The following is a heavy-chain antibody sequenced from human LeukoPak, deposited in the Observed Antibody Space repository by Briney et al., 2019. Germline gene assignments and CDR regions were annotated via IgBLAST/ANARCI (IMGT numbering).Heavy chain of an antibody. J-gene: IGHJ4*02. CDR1: GGSISIYY. CDR3: ARARDFDF. Sequence: PSETLSLTCTVSGGSISIYYWSWIRQTAGKGLEWIGRVYASGSTNYNPSFRSRVAISVDKSKNQFSLTLSSVTAAETAVYYCARARDFDFWGQGTLVTVSS. V-gene: IGHV4-4*07. CDR2: VYASGST.